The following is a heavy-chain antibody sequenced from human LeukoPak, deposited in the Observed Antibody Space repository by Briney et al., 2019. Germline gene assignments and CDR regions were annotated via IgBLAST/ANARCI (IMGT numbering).Heavy chain of an antibody. CDR2: INPNSGGT. Sequence: SVRVSCKASGYTFTGYYMHWVRQAPGQGLEWMGWINPNSGGTNYAQKFQGRVTMTRDTSISTAYMELSRLRSDDTAVYYCAREGDYYGSGSSPRDDAFDIWGQGTMVTVSS. CDR1: GYTFTGYY. D-gene: IGHD3-10*01. J-gene: IGHJ3*02. CDR3: AREGDYYGSGSSPRDDAFDI. V-gene: IGHV1-2*02.